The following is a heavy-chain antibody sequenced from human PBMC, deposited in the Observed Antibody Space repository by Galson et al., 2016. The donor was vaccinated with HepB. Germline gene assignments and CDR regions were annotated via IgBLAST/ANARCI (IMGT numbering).Heavy chain of an antibody. V-gene: IGHV3-74*01. CDR1: GFTFSSYW. CDR2: TNTDGSDT. J-gene: IGHJ4*02. D-gene: IGHD1-26*01. Sequence: SLRLSCAASGFTFSSYWMHWVRQVPGKGLVMVARTNTDGSDTGYADSVKGRFTISRDNAKNTLYLQMNTLRAEDTAVHYCARDYLTYTGSYLYSWGQGTLVTVSS. CDR3: ARDYLTYTGSYLYS.